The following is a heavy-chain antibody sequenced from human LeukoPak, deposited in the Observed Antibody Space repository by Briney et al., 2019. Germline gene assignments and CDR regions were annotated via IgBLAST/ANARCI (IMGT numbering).Heavy chain of an antibody. J-gene: IGHJ6*02. V-gene: IGHV4-59*01. D-gene: IGHD1-26*01. CDR1: GGSISTYY. Sequence: PSETLSLTCTVSGGSISTYYWSWIRQPPGKGLEWIGYIYYSGTTNYNPSLKSRVTISVDTSKNQFSLKLSSVTAADTAVYYCARDTQVDYGMDVWGQGTTVTVSS. CDR2: IYYSGTT. CDR3: ARDTQVDYGMDV.